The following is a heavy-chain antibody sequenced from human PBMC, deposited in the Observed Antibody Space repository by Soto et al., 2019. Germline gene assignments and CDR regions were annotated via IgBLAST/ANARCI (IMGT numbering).Heavy chain of an antibody. D-gene: IGHD3-16*01. Sequence: VVSLSVWSGAAGGTCGGYGVRWVRQAPGKGLEWVAVISYDGSNKYYADSVKGRFTISRDNSKNTLYLQMNSLRAEDTAVYYCAKDTAPLAFYYYYGMDVWGQGPTLTVSS. CDR3: AKDTAPLAFYYYYGMDV. J-gene: IGHJ6*02. CDR1: GGTCGGYG. CDR2: ISYDGSNK. V-gene: IGHV3-30*18.